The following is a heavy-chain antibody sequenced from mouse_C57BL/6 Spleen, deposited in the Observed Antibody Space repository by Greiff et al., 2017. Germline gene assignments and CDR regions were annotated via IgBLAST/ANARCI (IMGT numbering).Heavy chain of an antibody. D-gene: IGHD1-1*01. J-gene: IGHJ1*03. CDR1: GFTFSNYW. CDR3: TSPFITAVVEWYFDV. V-gene: IGHV6-3*01. Sequence: EVKLEESGGGLVQPGGSMKLSCVASGFTFSNYWMNWVRQSPEKGLEWVAQIRLTSDNYATHYAESVKGRFTISRDDSKSSVYLHMNNLRAEDTGISYCTSPFITAVVEWYFDVWGTGTTVTVSS. CDR2: IRLTSDNYAT.